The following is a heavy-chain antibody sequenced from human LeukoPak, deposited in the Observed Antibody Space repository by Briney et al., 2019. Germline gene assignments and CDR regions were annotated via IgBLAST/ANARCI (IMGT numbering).Heavy chain of an antibody. CDR2: IYYSGST. CDR1: GGSISSSSYY. Sequence: PSETLSLTCTVSGGSISSSSYYWGWIRQPPGKGLEWIGSIYYSGSTYYNPSLKSRVTISVDTSKNQFSLKLSSVTAADTAVYYCARRQLLTRGPNYYDSSGYRSSFDYWGQGTLVTVS. V-gene: IGHV4-39*01. J-gene: IGHJ4*02. CDR3: ARRQLLTRGPNYYDSSGYRSSFDY. D-gene: IGHD3-22*01.